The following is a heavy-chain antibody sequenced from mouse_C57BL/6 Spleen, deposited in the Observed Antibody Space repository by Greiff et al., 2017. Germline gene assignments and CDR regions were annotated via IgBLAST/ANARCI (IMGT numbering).Heavy chain of an antibody. D-gene: IGHD2-5*01. V-gene: IGHV1-15*01. Sequence: QVQLQQSGAELVRPGASVTLSCKASGYTFTDYEMHWVKQTPVHGLEWIGAIDPETGGTAYNQKFKGKAILTADKSASTAYMELRSLTSEDSAVYYCTRNYYSNPFAYWGQETLVTVSA. CDR3: TRNYYSNPFAY. CDR2: IDPETGGT. J-gene: IGHJ3*01. CDR1: GYTFTDYE.